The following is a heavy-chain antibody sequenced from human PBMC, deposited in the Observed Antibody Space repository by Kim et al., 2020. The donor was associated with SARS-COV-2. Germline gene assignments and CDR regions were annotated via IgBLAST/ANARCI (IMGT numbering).Heavy chain of an antibody. D-gene: IGHD3-10*01. Sequence: DSVKGRFTISRDNSKNTLYLQMNSLRAEDTAVYYCAKLDDYYGPAGYFDYWGQGTLVTVSS. CDR3: AKLDDYYGPAGYFDY. V-gene: IGHV3-23*01. J-gene: IGHJ4*02.